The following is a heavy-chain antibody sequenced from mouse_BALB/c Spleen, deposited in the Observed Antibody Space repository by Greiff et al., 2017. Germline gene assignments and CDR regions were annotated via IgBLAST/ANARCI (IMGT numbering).Heavy chain of an antibody. V-gene: IGHV5-12-1*01. CDR1: GFAFSSYD. D-gene: IGHD2-14*01. J-gene: IGHJ2*01. Sequence: DVKLVESGGGLVKPGGSLKLSCAASGFAFSSYDMSWVRQTPEKRLEWVAYISSGGGSTYYPDTVKGRFTISRDNAKNTLYLQMSSLKSEDTAMYYCARHHRYDGGVDYWGQGTTLTVSS. CDR2: ISSGGGST. CDR3: ARHHRYDGGVDY.